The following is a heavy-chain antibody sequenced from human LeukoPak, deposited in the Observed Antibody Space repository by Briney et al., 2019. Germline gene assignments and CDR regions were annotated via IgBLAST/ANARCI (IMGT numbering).Heavy chain of an antibody. D-gene: IGHD5-12*01. Sequence: PSETLSLTCAVSGYSISSGYYWGWIRQPPGKGLEWIGSIYYSGSTYYNPSLKSRVTISVDTSKNQFSLKLSSVTAADTAVYYCARVATTTNPPQRPFYYRGQGTLVNV. CDR1: GYSISSGYY. J-gene: IGHJ4*02. CDR3: ARVATTTNPPQRPFYY. V-gene: IGHV4-38-2*01. CDR2: IYYSGST.